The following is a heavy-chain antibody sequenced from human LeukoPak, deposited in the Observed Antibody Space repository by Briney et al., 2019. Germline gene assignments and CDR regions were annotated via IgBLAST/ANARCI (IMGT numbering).Heavy chain of an antibody. CDR3: TTRTKYYDSSAGYFDY. V-gene: IGHV3-15*01. Sequence: PGGSLRLSCAASGFTFSNAWVSWVRQAPGKGLEWVGRLKSKTDGGTTDYAAPVKGRFTISRDDSKNTLYLQMNSLKTEDTAVYYCTTRTKYYDSSAGYFDYWGQGTLVTVSA. D-gene: IGHD3-22*01. CDR2: LKSKTDGGTT. CDR1: GFTFSNAW. J-gene: IGHJ4*02.